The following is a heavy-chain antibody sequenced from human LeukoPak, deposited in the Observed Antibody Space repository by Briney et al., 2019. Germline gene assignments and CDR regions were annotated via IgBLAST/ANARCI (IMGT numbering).Heavy chain of an antibody. CDR2: ISGSGIST. D-gene: IGHD6-19*01. Sequence: GGSLRLSCAASGFTFSTYAMSWVRQAPGKGLEWVSGISGSGISTYYADSVKGRFTISRDISRNTLYLQMNSLRAEDTAIYYCATGPQFLDYWGQGTLVTVSS. CDR1: GFTFSTYA. V-gene: IGHV3-23*01. J-gene: IGHJ4*02. CDR3: ATGPQFLDY.